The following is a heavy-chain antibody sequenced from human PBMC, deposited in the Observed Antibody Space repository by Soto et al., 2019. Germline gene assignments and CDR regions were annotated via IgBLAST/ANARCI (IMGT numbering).Heavy chain of an antibody. D-gene: IGHD2-2*02. V-gene: IGHV3-48*02. CDR3: ARDIVVVPAAISVLGYYYGMDV. CDR2: ISSSSSTI. J-gene: IGHJ6*02. Sequence: GGSLRLSCAASGFTFSSYSMNWVRQAPGKGLEWVSYISSSSSTIYYADSVKGRFTISRDNAKNSLYLQMNSLRDEDTAVYYCARDIVVVPAAISVLGYYYGMDVWGQGTTVTVS. CDR1: GFTFSSYS.